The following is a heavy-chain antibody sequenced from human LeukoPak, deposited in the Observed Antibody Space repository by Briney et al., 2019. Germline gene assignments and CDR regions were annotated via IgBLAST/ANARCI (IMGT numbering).Heavy chain of an antibody. D-gene: IGHD4-17*01. J-gene: IGHJ4*02. Sequence: ASVKVSCKASGYTFTRYYIHWVRQAPGQGLEWMGWINPNSGGTNSAQKFQGRVTMTTDTSISTAYVDLSRLTSDDTAVYYCARGRGDSTPYYFDHWGQGTLVTVSS. CDR2: INPNSGGT. CDR1: GYTFTRYY. CDR3: ARGRGDSTPYYFDH. V-gene: IGHV1-2*02.